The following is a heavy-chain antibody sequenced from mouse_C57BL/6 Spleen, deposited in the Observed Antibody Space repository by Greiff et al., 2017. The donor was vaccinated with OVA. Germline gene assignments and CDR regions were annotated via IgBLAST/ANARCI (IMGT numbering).Heavy chain of an antibody. CDR3: ANSNLGY. D-gene: IGHD2-5*01. J-gene: IGHJ2*01. V-gene: IGHV1-69*01. Sequence: VQLQQPGAELVMPGASVKLSCKASGYTFTSYWMHWVKQRPGQGLEWIGEIDPSDSYTNYNQKFKGKSTVTVDKSSSTAYMQLSSLTSEDSAVYYCANSNLGYWGQGTTLTVSS. CDR2: IDPSDSYT. CDR1: GYTFTSYW.